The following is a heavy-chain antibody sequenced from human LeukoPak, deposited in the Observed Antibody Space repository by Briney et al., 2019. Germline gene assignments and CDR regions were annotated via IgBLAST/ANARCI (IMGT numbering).Heavy chain of an antibody. J-gene: IGHJ4*02. CDR2: IYSGGYP. CDR3: ARGPFRSGGEEFDY. Sequence: PGGSLRLSCAASGFTVSNNYMSWVRQAPGKGLEWVSVIYSGGYPYYADSVKGRFTISRDNSKNTLYLQMNSLRAEDTAVYYCARGPFRSGGEEFDYWGQGTLVTVSS. V-gene: IGHV3-66*02. CDR1: GFTVSNNY. D-gene: IGHD2-15*01.